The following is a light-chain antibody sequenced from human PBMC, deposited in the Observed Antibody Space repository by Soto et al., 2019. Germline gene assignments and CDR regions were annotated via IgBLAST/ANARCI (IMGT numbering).Light chain of an antibody. CDR3: VLSMGNGIWV. J-gene: IGLJ3*02. CDR1: SGSVSLTYY. Sequence: QTVVTQEPSFSVFPGGTVTLTCGLTSGSVSLTYYPSWYQQTPGQPPRTLIYGTNIRSSVVPYRFSGSIIGNKAALTITGAQADDESDYYCVLSMGNGIWVFGGGTKVTVL. CDR2: GTN. V-gene: IGLV8-61*01.